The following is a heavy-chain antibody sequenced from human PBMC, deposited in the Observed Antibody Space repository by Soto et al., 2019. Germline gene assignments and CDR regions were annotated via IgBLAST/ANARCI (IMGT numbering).Heavy chain of an antibody. Sequence: QLQLQESGPGLVKPSETLSLTCTVSGGSISSSSYYWGWIRQPPGKGLELIGSIYYSGSTYYNPSLKSRVTISVDTSKNQFALKLSSVTAADTAVYYCARQTSGRGVINFCDYWGQGTLVTVSS. V-gene: IGHV4-39*01. CDR1: GGSISSSSYY. J-gene: IGHJ4*02. CDR3: ARQTSGRGVINFCDY. D-gene: IGHD3-10*01. CDR2: IYYSGST.